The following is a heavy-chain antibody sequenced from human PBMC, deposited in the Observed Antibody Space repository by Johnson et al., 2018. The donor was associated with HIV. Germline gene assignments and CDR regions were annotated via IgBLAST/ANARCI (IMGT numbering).Heavy chain of an antibody. J-gene: IGHJ3*02. Sequence: QVQLVESGGGLVKPGGSLTLSCAASGFTFSDYYMSWIRQAPGKGLEWVSYISSSGSTIYYADSVKGRFTISRDNAKNSLYLQMNSLRAEDTAVYYCARDRVPAAIGLAYRGAFDIWGQGTMVTVSS. CDR2: ISSSGSTI. CDR1: GFTFSDYY. CDR3: ARDRVPAAIGLAYRGAFDI. D-gene: IGHD2-2*02. V-gene: IGHV3-11*04.